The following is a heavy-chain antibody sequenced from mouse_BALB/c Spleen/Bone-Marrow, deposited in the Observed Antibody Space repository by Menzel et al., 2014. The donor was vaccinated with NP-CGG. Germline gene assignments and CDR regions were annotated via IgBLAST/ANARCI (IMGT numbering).Heavy chain of an antibody. V-gene: IGHV14-3*02. Sequence: DVQLQQSGPELVKPGASVKISCTASGYNFTDTYLHWVKQSHEQGLEWIGGIDPSSGNTNYNQKFKGKATITADKSSNTASMYLDRLTFADDDIDFYYCAGWRYCDYFDYWGAGTTLTVSS. CDR2: IDPSSGNT. D-gene: IGHD2-14*01. CDR1: GYNFTDTY. J-gene: IGHJ2*01. CDR3: AGWRYCDYFDY.